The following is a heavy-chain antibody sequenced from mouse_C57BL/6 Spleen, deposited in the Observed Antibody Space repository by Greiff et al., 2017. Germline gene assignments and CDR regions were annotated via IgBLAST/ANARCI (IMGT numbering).Heavy chain of an antibody. Sequence: VQLQESGAELVKPGASVKISCKASGYAFSSYWMNWVKQRPGKGLEWIGQIYPGDGDTNYNGKFKGKATLTADKSSSTAYMQLSSLTSEDSAVYFCARRDGYDAMDYWGQGTSVTVSS. J-gene: IGHJ4*01. CDR2: IYPGDGDT. V-gene: IGHV1-80*01. CDR1: GYAFSSYW. CDR3: ARRDGYDAMDY. D-gene: IGHD2-3*01.